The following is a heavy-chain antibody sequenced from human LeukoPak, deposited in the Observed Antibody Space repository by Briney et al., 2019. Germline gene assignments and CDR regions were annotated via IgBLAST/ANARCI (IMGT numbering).Heavy chain of an antibody. V-gene: IGHV3-74*01. CDR3: AKGRGIAVAGTAFDY. D-gene: IGHD6-19*01. CDR1: GFTFSSYW. CDR2: INSDGSST. J-gene: IGHJ4*02. Sequence: PGGSLRLSCAASGFTFSSYWMHWVRQAPGKGLVWVSRINSDGSSTSYADSVKGRFTISRDNAKNTLYLQMNSLRAEDTALYYCAKGRGIAVAGTAFDYWGQGTLVTVSS.